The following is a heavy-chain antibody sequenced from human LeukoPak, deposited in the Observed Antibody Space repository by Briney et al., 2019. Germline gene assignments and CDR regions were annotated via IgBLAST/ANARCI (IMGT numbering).Heavy chain of an antibody. D-gene: IGHD3-3*01. CDR3: ARGVLRFLEWLKHNKGYYYYGMDV. J-gene: IGHJ6*02. CDR2: INHSGST. Sequence: PSETLSLTCAVYGGSFSGYYWSWIRQPPGKGLEWIGEINHSGSTNYNPSLKSRVTISVDTSKNQFSLKLSSVTAADTAVYYCARGVLRFLEWLKHNKGYYYYGMDVWGQGTTVTVSS. CDR1: GGSFSGYY. V-gene: IGHV4-34*01.